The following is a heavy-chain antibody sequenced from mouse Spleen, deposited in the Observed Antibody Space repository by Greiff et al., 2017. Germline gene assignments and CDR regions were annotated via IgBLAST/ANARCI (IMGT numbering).Heavy chain of an antibody. CDR3: AFVTTVVGDAMDY. V-gene: IGHV1-36*01. D-gene: IGHD1-1*01. Sequence: EVQVVESGPVLVKPGPSVKISCKASGFTFTDYYMHWVKQSHGKSLEWIGLVYPYNGGTSYNQKFKGKATLTVDTSSSTAYMELNSLTSEDSAVYYCAFVTTVVGDAMDYWGQGTSVTVSS. J-gene: IGHJ4*01. CDR1: GFTFTDYY. CDR2: VYPYNGGT.